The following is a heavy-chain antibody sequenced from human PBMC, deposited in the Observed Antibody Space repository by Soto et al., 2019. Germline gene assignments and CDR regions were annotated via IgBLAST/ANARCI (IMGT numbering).Heavy chain of an antibody. Sequence: QVQLVQSGAEVKKPGASVKVSYKASGYTFTSYDINWVRQATGQGLEWMGWMNPNSGNTGYAQKFQGRVTMTRNTSISTAYMELSSLRSEDTAVYYCARGPAPYKVGSWLNWFDPWGQGTLVTVSS. CDR2: MNPNSGNT. V-gene: IGHV1-8*01. CDR3: ARGPAPYKVGSWLNWFDP. D-gene: IGHD6-13*01. CDR1: GYTFTSYD. J-gene: IGHJ5*02.